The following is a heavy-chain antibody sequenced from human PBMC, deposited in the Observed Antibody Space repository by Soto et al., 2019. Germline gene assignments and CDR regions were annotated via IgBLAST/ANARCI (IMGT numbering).Heavy chain of an antibody. V-gene: IGHV1-69*01. Sequence: QVQLVQSGAEVKKPGSSVKVSCTASGGTFSSYAISWVRQAPGQGLEWMGGIIPIFGTANYAQKFQGRVTITADESTSTAYMELSSLRSEDTAVYYCARVPSGYYYDSSGYPGAFDIWGQGTMVTVSS. J-gene: IGHJ3*02. D-gene: IGHD3-22*01. CDR3: ARVPSGYYYDSSGYPGAFDI. CDR2: IIPIFGTA. CDR1: GGTFSSYA.